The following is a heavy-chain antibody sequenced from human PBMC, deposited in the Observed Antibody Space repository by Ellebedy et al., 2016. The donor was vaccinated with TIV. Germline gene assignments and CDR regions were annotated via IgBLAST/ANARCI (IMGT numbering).Heavy chain of an antibody. CDR3: AKFLNRGSGWPFDY. CDR2: ISGDGGAT. J-gene: IGHJ4*02. V-gene: IGHV3-43*02. CDR1: GFTFDDYA. D-gene: IGHD6-19*01. Sequence: GESLKISCAASGFTFDDYAMLWVRQAPGKGLEWVSLISGDGGATYYADSVEGRFTISRDNSKNTMFLPMNSLRTEDTAIYYCAKFLNRGSGWPFDYWGQGILVTVSS.